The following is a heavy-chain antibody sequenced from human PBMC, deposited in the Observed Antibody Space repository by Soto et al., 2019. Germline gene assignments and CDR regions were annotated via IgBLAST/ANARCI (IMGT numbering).Heavy chain of an antibody. J-gene: IGHJ5*02. D-gene: IGHD5-18*01. Sequence: ASVKVSCKASGYTFTNYYMHWVRQAPGQGLEWMGIINPSGGTTTYAQKFQGRVTMTRDTSTSTVYMDLNSLTSEDTAIYYCARMESFGSLNWFDPWGQGTLVTVSS. CDR2: INPSGGTT. CDR3: ARMESFGSLNWFDP. V-gene: IGHV1-46*01. CDR1: GYTFTNYY.